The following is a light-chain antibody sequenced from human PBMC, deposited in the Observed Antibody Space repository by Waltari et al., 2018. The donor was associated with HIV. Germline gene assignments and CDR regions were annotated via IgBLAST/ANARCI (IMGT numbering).Light chain of an antibody. CDR1: QSLLHSNGYNY. CDR2: LAS. J-gene: IGKJ1*01. CDR3: MQALLSPT. V-gene: IGKV2-28*01. Sequence: DIVMTQSPLSLSVTPGEQASISCRSSQSLLHSNGYNYLDWYLQKPGQSPLLLIYLASNRASGVPDRFSGSGSGTDFTLRISRVEAEDVGVYFCMQALLSPTFGQGTKVEI.